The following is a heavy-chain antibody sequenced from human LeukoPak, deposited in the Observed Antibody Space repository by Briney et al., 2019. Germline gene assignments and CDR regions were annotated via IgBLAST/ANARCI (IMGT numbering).Heavy chain of an antibody. Sequence: ASVKVSCKASGYTFTSYDISWVRQATGQGLEWMGWMNPNSGNTGYAQKFQGRVTMTRNTSISTAYMELSSLRSEDTAVYYCARVYSSSWYYYYGMDVWGQGTTVTVSS. CDR2: MNPNSGNT. CDR3: ARVYSSSWYYYYGMDV. V-gene: IGHV1-8*01. J-gene: IGHJ6*02. D-gene: IGHD6-13*01. CDR1: GYTFTSYD.